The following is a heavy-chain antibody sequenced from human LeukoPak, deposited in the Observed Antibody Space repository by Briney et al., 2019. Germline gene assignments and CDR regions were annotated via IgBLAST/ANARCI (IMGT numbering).Heavy chain of an antibody. V-gene: IGHV1-18*01. J-gene: IGHJ4*02. CDR1: GYTFISYG. Sequence: ASVKVSCKASGYTFISYGISWVRQAPGQGLECMGWISAYNGNTNYAQKLQGRVTMTTDTSTSTAYMELRSLRSDDTAVYYCARDLSYGGNSGGGYWGQGTLVTVSS. CDR2: ISAYNGNT. D-gene: IGHD4-23*01. CDR3: ARDLSYGGNSGGGY.